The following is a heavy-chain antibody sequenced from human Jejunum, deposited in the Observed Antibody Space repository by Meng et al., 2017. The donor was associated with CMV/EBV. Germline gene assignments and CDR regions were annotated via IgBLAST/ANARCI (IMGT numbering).Heavy chain of an antibody. Sequence: SISSSSYYWGSILQPPGKGLEWLGTMYYSGNTYYNPSLKSRVTISVDTSKNQFSLKLSSVTAADTAVYYCARVIVVVPAANPFDPWGQGTQVTVSS. D-gene: IGHD2-2*01. V-gene: IGHV4-39*07. CDR1: SISSSSYY. CDR2: MYYSGNT. J-gene: IGHJ5*02. CDR3: ARVIVVVPAANPFDP.